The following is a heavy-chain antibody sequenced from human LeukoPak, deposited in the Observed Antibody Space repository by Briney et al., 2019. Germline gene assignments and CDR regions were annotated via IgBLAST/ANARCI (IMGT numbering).Heavy chain of an antibody. Sequence: ASVKVSCKASGYTFTSYYMHWVRQAPGQGLEWMGIINPSGGSTSYAQKFQGRVTMTRDMSTSTVYMELGSLRSEDTAVYYCARDPSATVTTHGDYYYYMDVWGKGTTVTVSS. J-gene: IGHJ6*03. CDR2: INPSGGST. CDR1: GYTFTSYY. V-gene: IGHV1-46*01. CDR3: ARDPSATVTTHGDYYYYMDV. D-gene: IGHD4-11*01.